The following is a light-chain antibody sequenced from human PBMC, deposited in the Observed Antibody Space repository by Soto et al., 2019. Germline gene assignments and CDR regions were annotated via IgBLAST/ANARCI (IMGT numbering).Light chain of an antibody. Sequence: DTQMTQSPSSLSASVGDRVTITCRARKSINTYFNWYQQKPGEAPNLLIYAASSLQSGVPPRFSGSGSETHFTLTINRLQPEDFATYYVHQTASTPYTVGQGT. CDR3: HQTASTPYT. J-gene: IGKJ2*01. CDR1: KSINTY. CDR2: AAS. V-gene: IGKV1-39*01.